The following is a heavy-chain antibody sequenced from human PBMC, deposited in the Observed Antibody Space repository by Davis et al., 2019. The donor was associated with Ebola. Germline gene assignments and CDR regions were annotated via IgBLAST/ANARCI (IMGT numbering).Heavy chain of an antibody. CDR1: GGSISSYY. CDR3: ARGGVAARRDYYYYYGMDV. CDR2: INHSGST. D-gene: IGHD6-6*01. J-gene: IGHJ6*02. V-gene: IGHV4-34*01. Sequence: SETLSLTCTVSGGSISSYYWSWIRQPPGKGLEWIGEINHSGSTNYNPSLKSRVTISVDTSKNQFSLKLSSVTAADTAVYYCARGGVAARRDYYYYYGMDVWGQGTTVTVSS.